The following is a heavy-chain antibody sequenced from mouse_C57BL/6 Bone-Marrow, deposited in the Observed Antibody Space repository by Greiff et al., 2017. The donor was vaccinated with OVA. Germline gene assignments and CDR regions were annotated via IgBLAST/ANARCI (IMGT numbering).Heavy chain of an antibody. CDR2: IDPSDGYT. Sequence: QVQLQQPGAELVKPGASVKLSYKASGYTFTSYWIQWVKQRPGQGLEWIGEIDPSDGYTNYNQKFKGKATVTVDTSSSTANMQLSSLTSEDSAVYYCAGWEFAYWGQGTLVTVSA. CDR3: AGWEFAY. D-gene: IGHD4-1*01. V-gene: IGHV1-50*01. CDR1: GYTFTSYW. J-gene: IGHJ3*01.